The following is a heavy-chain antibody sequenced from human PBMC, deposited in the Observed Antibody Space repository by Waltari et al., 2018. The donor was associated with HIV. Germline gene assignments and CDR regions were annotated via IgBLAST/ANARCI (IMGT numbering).Heavy chain of an antibody. V-gene: IGHV3-30*01. D-gene: IGHD3-10*01. CDR2: ISDDGNSK. J-gene: IGHJ4*02. CDR1: GLTFYGSV. Sequence: QVQLVESGGGVVQPGGSLRLSWAAAGLTFYGSVMHWFRQAPGKGLEWVALISDDGNSKLYADSVKGRFTISRDNSKNTLFLQMNSLRPEDTAVYYCAKPYGLLWFGEFPHWGQGTLVTVSS. CDR3: AKPYGLLWFGEFPH.